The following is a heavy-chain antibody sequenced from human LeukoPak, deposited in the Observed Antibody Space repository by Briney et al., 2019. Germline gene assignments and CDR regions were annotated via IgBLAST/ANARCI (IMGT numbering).Heavy chain of an antibody. J-gene: IGHJ4*02. CDR2: IGASTKT. CDR3: ARRGSTSGSQQGGFDY. V-gene: IGHV3-23*01. CDR1: GSTLCNNG. D-gene: IGHD2-2*01. Sequence: GGSLRLSCAASGSTLCNNGMSWVRQAPGKGLEWVSTIGASTKTYYVDSVKGRFTISRDNSQHTMYLQMTSLTSQPTALYYYARRGSTSGSQQGGFDYWGQGTLVTVSS.